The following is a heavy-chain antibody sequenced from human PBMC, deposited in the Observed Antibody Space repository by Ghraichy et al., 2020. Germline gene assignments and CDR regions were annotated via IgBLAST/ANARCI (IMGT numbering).Heavy chain of an antibody. CDR1: GFTFSSYS. J-gene: IGHJ4*02. V-gene: IGHV3-21*04. CDR3: ATHKHYYESSGLYSGS. Sequence: GGSLRLSCAASGFTFSSYSMNWVRQAPGKGLEWISYINHNGRSTYYADSVKGRFTISRDNAKKSLYLHMHTLRVEDTGMFFCATHKHYYESSGLYSGSWGQGTLVTVSS. D-gene: IGHD3-22*01. CDR2: INHNGRST.